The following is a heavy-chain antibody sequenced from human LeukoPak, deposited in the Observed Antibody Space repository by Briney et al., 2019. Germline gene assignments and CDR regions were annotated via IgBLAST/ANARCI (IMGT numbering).Heavy chain of an antibody. Sequence: SETLSLTCSVSGGSIRSHYWNWIRQPPGKGLVWLGHIYYTGSTYYNPSLKSRVTISVDTSKNQFSLRLSSVTAADTAVYYCARERWEGGSFVMGFDYWGQGALVTVSS. CDR2: IYYTGST. CDR1: GGSIRSHY. V-gene: IGHV4-59*11. D-gene: IGHD1-26*01. J-gene: IGHJ4*02. CDR3: ARERWEGGSFVMGFDY.